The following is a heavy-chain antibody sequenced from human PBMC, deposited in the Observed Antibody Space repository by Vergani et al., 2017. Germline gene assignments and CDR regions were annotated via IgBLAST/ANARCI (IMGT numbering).Heavy chain of an antibody. V-gene: IGHV3-23*04. Sequence: EVQLVESGGRLVQPGGSLRLSCAASGFSLSENAMAWVRQSPGKGLEWVAAIGGRGDRTEYADSVKGRFTITRDRSKNRLYLQMNSLRAEDTAVYYCARGLLQCSSTSCYYYWGQGTLVTVSS. D-gene: IGHD2-2*01. CDR3: ARGLLQCSSTSCYYY. J-gene: IGHJ4*02. CDR2: IGGRGDRT. CDR1: GFSLSENA.